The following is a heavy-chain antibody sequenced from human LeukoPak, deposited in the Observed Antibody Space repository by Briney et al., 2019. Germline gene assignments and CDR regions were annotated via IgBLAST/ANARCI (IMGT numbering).Heavy chain of an antibody. CDR2: IFYSGST. J-gene: IGHJ4*02. V-gene: IGHV4-39*01. Sequence: SETLSLTCTVSGGSINRSNYYWGWIRQPPGKGLEWIGSIFYSGSTSYHPSLKSRVTISVDTSKNQFSLKLNSVAAADTAVYYCARPASSGWYPYDYWGQGTLVTASS. CDR3: ARPASSGWYPYDY. CDR1: GGSINRSNYY. D-gene: IGHD6-19*01.